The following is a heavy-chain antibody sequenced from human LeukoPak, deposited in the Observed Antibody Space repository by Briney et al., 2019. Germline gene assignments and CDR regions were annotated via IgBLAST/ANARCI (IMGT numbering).Heavy chain of an antibody. CDR1: GFTFSNAW. V-gene: IGHV3-15*01. D-gene: IGHD3-3*01. J-gene: IGHJ4*02. CDR2: IKSKTDGGTT. CDR3: ARDLSSGHPGGFDY. Sequence: GGSLRLSCAASGFTFSNAWMSWVRQAPGKGLEWVGRIKSKTDGGTTDYAAPVKGRFTISRDDSKNTLYLQMNSLTVEDTAVYFCARDLSSGHPGGFDYWGQGALVTVSS.